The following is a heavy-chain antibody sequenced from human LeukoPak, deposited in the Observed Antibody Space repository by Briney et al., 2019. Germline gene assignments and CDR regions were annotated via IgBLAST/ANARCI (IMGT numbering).Heavy chain of an antibody. CDR3: ARVFDCGGDCYWFDP. V-gene: IGHV4-39*01. CDR2: IYYSGST. D-gene: IGHD2-21*02. CDR1: GGSISSSSYY. Sequence: SETLSLTCTVSGGSISSSSYYWGWIRQPPGKGLEWIGSIYYSGSTYYNPSLKSRVTISVDTSKNQFSLKLSSVTAADTAVYYCARVFDCGGDCYWFDPWGQGTLVTVSS. J-gene: IGHJ5*02.